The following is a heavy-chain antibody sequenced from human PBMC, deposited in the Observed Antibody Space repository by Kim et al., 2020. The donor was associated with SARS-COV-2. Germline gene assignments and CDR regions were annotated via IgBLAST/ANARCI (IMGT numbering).Heavy chain of an antibody. D-gene: IGHD5-18*01. CDR2: IYYSGST. CDR3: ARYMPDTAMVTDWAFDY. CDR1: GGSISSYY. Sequence: SETLSLTCTVSGGSISSYYWSWIRQPPGKGLEWIGYIYYSGSTNYNPSLKSRVTISVDTSKNQFSLKLSSVTAADTAVYYCARYMPDTAMVTDWAFDYWGQGTLVTVSS. J-gene: IGHJ4*02. V-gene: IGHV4-59*01.